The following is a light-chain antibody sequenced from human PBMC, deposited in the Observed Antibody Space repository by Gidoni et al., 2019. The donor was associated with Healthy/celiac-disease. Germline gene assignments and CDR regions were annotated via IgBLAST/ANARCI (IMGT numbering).Light chain of an antibody. CDR1: QSVSSSY. V-gene: IGKV3-20*01. Sequence: EIVLTQSPGTLSLSPGERATLSCRASQSVSSSYLAWYQQKPGQAPRLLIYGASSRATGIPDTFSGSGSGTDFTLTISRLEPEDFAVYYCQQYGSSPNTFXGXTKVEIK. J-gene: IGKJ4*01. CDR3: QQYGSSPNT. CDR2: GAS.